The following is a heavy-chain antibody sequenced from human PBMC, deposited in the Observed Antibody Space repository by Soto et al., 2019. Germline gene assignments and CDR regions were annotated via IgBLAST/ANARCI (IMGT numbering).Heavy chain of an antibody. D-gene: IGHD2-15*01. J-gene: IGHJ4*02. V-gene: IGHV1-8*01. CDR3: ARGHASGGSPYTYYFDH. Sequence: GGSMEVYCKGFGYSFTRFDNNWVRQATGQGLEWMGWMNPNSGHSGYLQKFQGRVTVTRDTSINTVYMELSSLRSEDTAVYYCARGHASGGSPYTYYFDHWGQGTLVTVSS. CDR1: GYSFTRFD. CDR2: MNPNSGHS.